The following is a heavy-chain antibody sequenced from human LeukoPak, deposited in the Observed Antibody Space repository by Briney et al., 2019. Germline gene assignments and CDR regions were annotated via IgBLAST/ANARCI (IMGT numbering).Heavy chain of an antibody. V-gene: IGHV1-18*01. Sequence: ASVKVSCKASGYTSTSYGISWVRQAPGQGLEWMGWISAYNGNTNYAQKLQGRVTMTTDTSTSTAYMELRSLRSDDTAVYYCARTAAVAGTSWFDPWGQGTLVTVSS. CDR3: ARTAAVAGTSWFDP. CDR1: GYTSTSYG. CDR2: ISAYNGNT. D-gene: IGHD6-19*01. J-gene: IGHJ5*02.